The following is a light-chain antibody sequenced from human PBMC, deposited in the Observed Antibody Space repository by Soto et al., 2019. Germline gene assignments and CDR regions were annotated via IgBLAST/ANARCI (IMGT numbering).Light chain of an antibody. V-gene: IGLV2-11*01. CDR1: SSDVGGYNY. CDR3: CSYAGSFSYV. CDR2: DVS. Sequence: QSALTQPRSVSGSPGQSVTISCTGTSSDVGGYNYVSWYQQHPDKAPKVMIYDVSKRPSGVPDRFFGSKSGNTASLTISGLQAEDEADYYCCSYAGSFSYVLGTGTKV. J-gene: IGLJ1*01.